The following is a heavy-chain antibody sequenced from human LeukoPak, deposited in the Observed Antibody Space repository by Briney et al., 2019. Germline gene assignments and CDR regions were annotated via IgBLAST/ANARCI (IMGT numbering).Heavy chain of an antibody. D-gene: IGHD3-10*01. CDR3: TTDASLSLLWFGGGFDY. Sequence: GGSLRLSCAASGFTFSSYAMSWVRQAPGKGLEWVSAISGSGGSTYYADSVKGRFTISRDNSKNTLYLQMNSLKTEDTAVYYCTTDASLSLLWFGGGFDYWGRGTLVTVSS. V-gene: IGHV3-23*01. CDR2: ISGSGGST. J-gene: IGHJ4*02. CDR1: GFTFSSYA.